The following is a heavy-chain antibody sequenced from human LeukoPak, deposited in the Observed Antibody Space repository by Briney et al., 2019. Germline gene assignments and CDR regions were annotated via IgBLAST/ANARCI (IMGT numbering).Heavy chain of an antibody. CDR3: AKDLNAYNYVFDY. CDR1: GFTFSSYS. D-gene: IGHD5-24*01. V-gene: IGHV3-23*01. Sequence: GGSLRLSCAASGFTFSSYSMNWVRQAPGKGLEWVSTITGSGGGTYYADSVKGRFSISRDNSKNTLCLQMNSLRAEDTALYYCAKDLNAYNYVFDYWGQGTLVTVSS. CDR2: ITGSGGGT. J-gene: IGHJ4*02.